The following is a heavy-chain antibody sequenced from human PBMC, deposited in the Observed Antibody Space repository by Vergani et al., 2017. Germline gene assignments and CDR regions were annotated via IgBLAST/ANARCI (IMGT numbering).Heavy chain of an antibody. CDR3: AKGYQRPNYYYYGMDV. CDR1: GFTFSSYA. Sequence: EVQLLESGGGLVQPGGSLRLSCAASGFTFSSYAMSWVRQAPGKGLEWVSAISGSGGSTYYADSVKGRFTISRDNSKNTLYLQMNSLRAEDTAVYYCAKGYQRPNYYYYGMDVWGQGTTVTVSS. J-gene: IGHJ6*02. D-gene: IGHD2-2*01. CDR2: ISGSGGST. V-gene: IGHV3-23*01.